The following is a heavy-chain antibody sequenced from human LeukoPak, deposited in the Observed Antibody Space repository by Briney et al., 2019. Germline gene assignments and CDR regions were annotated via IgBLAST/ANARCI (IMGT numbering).Heavy chain of an antibody. V-gene: IGHV3-48*01. J-gene: IGHJ4*02. CDR1: GFSFSSYG. CDR2: ISSLSSMI. D-gene: IGHD6-19*01. Sequence: GGSLRLSCAASGFSFSSYGINWVRQPPGRGLEWVSHISSLSSMIHYADSVKGRFTISRDNARNSLYLQMNSPRVEDTAVYYCAREVNGWYYFDYWGLGALVTVSS. CDR3: AREVNGWYYFDY.